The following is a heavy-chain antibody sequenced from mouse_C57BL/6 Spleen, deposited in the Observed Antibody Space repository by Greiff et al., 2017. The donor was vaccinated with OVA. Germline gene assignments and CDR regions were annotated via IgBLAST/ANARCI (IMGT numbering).Heavy chain of an antibody. D-gene: IGHD2-3*01. CDR1: GYAFSSYW. CDR3: AREGVRWLPLYYYAMDY. Sequence: QVQLQQSGAELVKPGASVKISCKASGYAFSSYWMNWVKQRPGKGLEWIGQIYPGDGDTNYNGKFKGKATLTADKSSSTAYMQLSSLTSEDSAVYFCAREGVRWLPLYYYAMDYWGQGTSVTVSS. V-gene: IGHV1-80*01. CDR2: IYPGDGDT. J-gene: IGHJ4*01.